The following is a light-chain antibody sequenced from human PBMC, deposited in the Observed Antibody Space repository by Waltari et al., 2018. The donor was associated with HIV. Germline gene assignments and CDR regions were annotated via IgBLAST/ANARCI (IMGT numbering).Light chain of an antibody. CDR2: QHA. Sequence: SFDLTQPPSVSVSPGPPAIITCSGDQLGSEYTSWYQPRPGQSPVLVIYQHAKRPSGIPERFSGSKSGKTATLTISGTQPMDEADYYCQAWDFITAVFGGGTKLTVL. CDR1: QLGSEY. V-gene: IGLV3-1*01. CDR3: QAWDFITAV. J-gene: IGLJ2*01.